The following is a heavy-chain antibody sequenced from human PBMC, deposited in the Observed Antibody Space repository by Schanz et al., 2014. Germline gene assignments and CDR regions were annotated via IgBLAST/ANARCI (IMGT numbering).Heavy chain of an antibody. CDR1: GFNFSSYS. CDR3: AKAADWPVTRFDP. J-gene: IGHJ5*02. Sequence: EVKMVESGGGLVKPGGSLRLSCAASGFNFSSYSLNWVRQAPGKGLEWVSSFNDGGVNKYYADSVKGRFTISSDNSKSTLYLQMSSLRAEDTAVYYCAKAADWPVTRFDPWGQGTLVTVSS. V-gene: IGHV3-23*04. CDR2: FNDGGVNK. D-gene: IGHD3-9*01.